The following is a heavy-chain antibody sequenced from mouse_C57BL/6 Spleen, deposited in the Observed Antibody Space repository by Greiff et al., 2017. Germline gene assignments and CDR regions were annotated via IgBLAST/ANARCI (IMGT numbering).Heavy chain of an antibody. V-gene: IGHV1-63*01. CDR1: GYTFTNYW. CDR3: ARRDYYEYDRGFAY. D-gene: IGHD2-4*01. J-gene: IGHJ3*01. Sequence: VQLQQSGAELVRPGTSVKMSCKASGYTFTNYWIGWAKQRPGHGLEWIGDIYPGGGYTNYNEKFKGKATLTADKSSSTAYMQFSSLTSEDAAIYYCARRDYYEYDRGFAYWGQGTLVTVSA. CDR2: IYPGGGYT.